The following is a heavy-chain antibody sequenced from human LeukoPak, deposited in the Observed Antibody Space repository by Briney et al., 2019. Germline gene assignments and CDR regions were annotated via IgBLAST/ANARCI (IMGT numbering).Heavy chain of an antibody. J-gene: IGHJ4*02. CDR3: AKGGESSSWLFDY. CDR1: GFTFSSYA. CDR2: LSGSGLST. D-gene: IGHD6-13*01. V-gene: IGHV3-23*01. Sequence: GGSLRLSCAASGFTFSSYAMSWVRQAPGKGLQWVSALSGSGLSTYYADSVKGRFTISRDNSKNALYLQMNSLRAEDTAVYYCAKGGESSSWLFDYWGQGTLVPVSS.